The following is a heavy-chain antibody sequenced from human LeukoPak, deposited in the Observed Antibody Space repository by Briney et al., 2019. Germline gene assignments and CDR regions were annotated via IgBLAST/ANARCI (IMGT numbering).Heavy chain of an antibody. CDR3: ARDPSAWSGHYDY. D-gene: IGHD3-3*01. Sequence: QPGGSLRLSCAASGFTFSSYWMHWVRQAPGKGLVWVSRLNSDGSSTSYADSVKGRFTISRDNAKNTLYLQMNSLRAEDTAVYYCARDPSAWSGHYDYWGQGTLVTVSS. CDR1: GFTFSSYW. CDR2: LNSDGSST. J-gene: IGHJ4*02. V-gene: IGHV3-74*01.